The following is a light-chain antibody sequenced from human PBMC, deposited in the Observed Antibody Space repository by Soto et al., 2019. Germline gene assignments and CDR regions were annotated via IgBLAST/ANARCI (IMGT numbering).Light chain of an antibody. V-gene: IGKV3-15*01. J-gene: IGKJ1*01. CDR1: QSVSSN. Sequence: EVLMTQSPDTLSVSPGERATLSCRASQSVSSNLAWYQQKPGQAPRLLIYGASTRATGIPARFSGSGSGTEFTLPISSLQSEDFAVYYCQQYNNWPPWTFGQGTRVEIK. CDR3: QQYNNWPPWT. CDR2: GAS.